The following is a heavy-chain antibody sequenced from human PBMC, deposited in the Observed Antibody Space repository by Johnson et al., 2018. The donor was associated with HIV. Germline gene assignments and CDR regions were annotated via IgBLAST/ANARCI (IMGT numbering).Heavy chain of an antibody. CDR2: ISWNSGSI. Sequence: VQLVESGGGLVQPGKSLRLSCAASGFRFDDYAMHWVRQVSGKGLEWVSGISWNSGSIGYGDSVKGRFTISRDNSKNTLYLQMNSLRAEDTAVYYCARVASNTGSQLAGAFDIWGQGTMVTVSS. D-gene: IGHD1-26*01. CDR1: GFRFDDYA. CDR3: ARVASNTGSQLAGAFDI. J-gene: IGHJ3*02. V-gene: IGHV3-9*01.